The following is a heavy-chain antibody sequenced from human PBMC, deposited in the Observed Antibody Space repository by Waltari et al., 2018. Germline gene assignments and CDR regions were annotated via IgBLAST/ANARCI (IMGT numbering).Heavy chain of an antibody. CDR1: GGSVSSGSYY. Sequence: QVQLQESGPGLVKPSETLSLTCTVSGGSVSSGSYYWSWIRQPPGKGLGWIGYIYYSGSTNYNPSLKSRVTRSVDTSKNQFSLKLSSVTAADTAVYYCARDSGAWFGESWGQGTLVTVSS. J-gene: IGHJ4*02. D-gene: IGHD3-10*01. V-gene: IGHV4-61*01. CDR3: ARDSGAWFGES. CDR2: IYYSGST.